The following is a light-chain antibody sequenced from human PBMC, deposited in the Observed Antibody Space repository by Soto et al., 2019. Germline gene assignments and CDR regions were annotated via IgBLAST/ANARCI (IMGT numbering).Light chain of an antibody. V-gene: IGKV3-15*01. CDR3: QQYNNWPPT. CDR1: QSVSSSY. Sequence: EIVLTQSPGTLSLSPGERATLSCRASQSVSSSYLAWYQQKSGQAPRLLIYGASTRATGAPAGFSGSGSGTEFTLTISSLQSEDFAVYYCQQYNNWPPTFGQGTKVDIK. CDR2: GAS. J-gene: IGKJ1*01.